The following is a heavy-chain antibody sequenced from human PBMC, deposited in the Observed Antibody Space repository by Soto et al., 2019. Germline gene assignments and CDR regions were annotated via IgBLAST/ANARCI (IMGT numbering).Heavy chain of an antibody. CDR3: VMVDNYVTPTPQDV. D-gene: IGHD3-16*01. J-gene: IGHJ6*02. Sequence: QVQLVQVGNEVKKPGASVKVSCKASGYIFVNYGIAWVRQAPGQGLEWMGWISPYTGNTHSATKVQGRLTMTTDTSTSTACMDLGSLTSDDTAVYYCVMVDNYVTPTPQDVWGQGTTVTVSS. CDR1: GYIFVNYG. V-gene: IGHV1-18*01. CDR2: ISPYTGNT.